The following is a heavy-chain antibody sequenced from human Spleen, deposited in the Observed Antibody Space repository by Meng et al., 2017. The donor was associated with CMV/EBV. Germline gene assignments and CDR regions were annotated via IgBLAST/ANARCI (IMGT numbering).Heavy chain of an antibody. V-gene: IGHV4-34*01. CDR1: GGSFSGYY. CDR3: ARVGIGRPGFWSGYYTGVFDY. D-gene: IGHD3-3*01. Sequence: GQLQQWGAGLLKPSETLSLTCAVYGGSFSGYYGSWIRQPPGKGLEWIGEINHSGSTNYNPSLKSRVTISVDTSKNQFSLKLSSVTAADTAVYYCARVGIGRPGFWSGYYTGVFDYWGQGTLVTVSS. J-gene: IGHJ4*02. CDR2: INHSGST.